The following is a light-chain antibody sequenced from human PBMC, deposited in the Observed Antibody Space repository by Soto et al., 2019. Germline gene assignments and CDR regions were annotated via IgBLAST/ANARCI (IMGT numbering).Light chain of an antibody. V-gene: IGKV1-5*01. CDR2: DAS. Sequence: DIQMTQSPSTLSASVGDRVTITCRASQSISSWLAWYQHKPGKAPKLLIYDASTLQTGVPSRFRGSGFGTEFTLTISVLQPDDFATYYCQLHDDYSLATLGQGTKVDIK. CDR3: QLHDDYSLAT. CDR1: QSISSW. J-gene: IGKJ2*01.